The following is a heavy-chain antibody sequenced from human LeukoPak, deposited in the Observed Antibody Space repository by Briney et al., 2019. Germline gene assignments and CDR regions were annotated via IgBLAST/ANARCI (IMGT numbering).Heavy chain of an antibody. CDR1: GFTFSSYA. CDR3: ARVVRGGYMTTYRYFDY. Sequence: RTGGSLRLSCAASGFTFSSYAMHWVRQAPGKGLEWVAVISYDGSNKYYADSEKGRFTISRDNAKNTLNLQMNSLRAEETAVYYCARVVRGGYMTTYRYFDYWGQGTLVTVSS. J-gene: IGHJ4*02. CDR2: ISYDGSNK. V-gene: IGHV3-30*04. D-gene: IGHD5-12*01.